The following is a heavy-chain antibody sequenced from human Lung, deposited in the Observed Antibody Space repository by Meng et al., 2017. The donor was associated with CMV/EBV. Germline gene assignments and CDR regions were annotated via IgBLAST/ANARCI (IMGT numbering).Heavy chain of an antibody. CDR1: GFTFSSYE. J-gene: IGHJ4*02. CDR2: IKHDGNEK. Sequence: SCAASGFTFSSYEMNWVRRAPGKGLEWVATIKHDGNEKYHVDSAKGRFTISRDNAKNSLFLQMDSLRAEDTAMYYCANSGLSGRTRWGQGTLVTVSS. V-gene: IGHV3-7*01. CDR3: ANSGLSGRTR.